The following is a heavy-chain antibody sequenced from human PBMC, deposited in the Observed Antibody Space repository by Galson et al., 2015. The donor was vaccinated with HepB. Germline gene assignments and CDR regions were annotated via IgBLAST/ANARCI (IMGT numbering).Heavy chain of an antibody. V-gene: IGHV1-2*04. J-gene: IGHJ3*02. CDR3: ARDISGSYRVGYAFDI. Sequence: SVKVSCKASGYTFTGYYIHWVRQAPGQGLEWMGWINPNSGGTNYAQKFQGWVTMTRDTSISTAYMELSRLRSDDTAVYYCARDISGSYRVGYAFDIWGQGTMVTVSS. D-gene: IGHD1-26*01. CDR1: GYTFTGYY. CDR2: INPNSGGT.